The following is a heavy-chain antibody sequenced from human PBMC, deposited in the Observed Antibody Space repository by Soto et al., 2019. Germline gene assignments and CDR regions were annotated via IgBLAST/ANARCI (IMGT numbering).Heavy chain of an antibody. CDR1: GGTFSSYA. Sequence: QVQLVQSGAEVKKPGSSVKVSCKASGGTFSSYAISWVRQAPGQGREWMGGIIPIFGTANYAQKSQGRVTITADESTSTAYMELSSLRSEDTAVYYCARDKSRRWLQLAYWGQGTLVTVSS. CDR2: IIPIFGTA. CDR3: ARDKSRRWLQLAY. J-gene: IGHJ4*02. D-gene: IGHD5-12*01. V-gene: IGHV1-69*01.